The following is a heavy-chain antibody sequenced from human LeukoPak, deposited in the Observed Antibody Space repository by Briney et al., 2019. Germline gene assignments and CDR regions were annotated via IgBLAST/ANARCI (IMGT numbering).Heavy chain of an antibody. CDR2: IYHSGST. CDR1: GGSISSGGYS. J-gene: IGHJ5*02. Sequence: PSETLSLTCVVSGGSISSGGYSWSWIRQPPGKGLEWIGYIYHSGSTYYNPSLKSRVTISVDRSKNQFSLKLSSVTAADTAVYYCAREGVGSYDSSAWGQGTLVTVSS. D-gene: IGHD3-22*01. CDR3: AREGVGSYDSSA. V-gene: IGHV4-30-2*01.